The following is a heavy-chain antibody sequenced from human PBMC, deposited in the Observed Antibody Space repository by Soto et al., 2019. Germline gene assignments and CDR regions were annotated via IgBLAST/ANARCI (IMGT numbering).Heavy chain of an antibody. Sequence: PRLSCAASGFTFATYWMSWVRQAPGKGLEWVANMKADGSETYYVDSVKGRFTISRDNAKTSLYLQMNSLRAEDTAVYYCAKGGHIDFCGPGTLVTVSS. V-gene: IGHV3-7*03. CDR3: AKGGHIDF. CDR2: MKADGSET. D-gene: IGHD3-16*01. J-gene: IGHJ4*02. CDR1: GFTFATYW.